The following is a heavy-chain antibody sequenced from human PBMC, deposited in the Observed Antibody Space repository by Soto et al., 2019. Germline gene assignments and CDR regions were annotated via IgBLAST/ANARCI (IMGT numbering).Heavy chain of an antibody. Sequence: SETLSLTCTVSGGSISSYYWSWIRQPPGKGLEWIGYIYYSGSTNYNPSLKSRVTISVDTSKNQFSLKLSSVTAADTAVYYCARELRGDYYYGMDVWGQGTTVTVSS. J-gene: IGHJ6*02. CDR3: ARELRGDYYYGMDV. D-gene: IGHD4-17*01. CDR2: IYYSGST. V-gene: IGHV4-59*01. CDR1: GGSISSYY.